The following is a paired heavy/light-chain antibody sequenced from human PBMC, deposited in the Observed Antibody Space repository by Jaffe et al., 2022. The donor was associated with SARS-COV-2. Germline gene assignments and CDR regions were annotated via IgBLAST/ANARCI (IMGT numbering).Light chain of an antibody. V-gene: IGLV3-25*03. Sequence: SYELTQPPSVSVSPGQTARITCSGDALPKLYAYWYQQKPGQAPVLVIYKDSARPSGIPERFSGSSSGTTVTLTISGVQAEDEADYYCQSADSSGTYAVFGGGTKLTVL. CDR3: QSADSSGTYAV. CDR1: ALPKLY. CDR2: KDS. J-gene: IGLJ2*01.
Heavy chain of an antibody. CDR2: IYPSDSDT. J-gene: IGHJ3*02. D-gene: IGHD6-19*01. Sequence: EVQLVQSGAEVKKPGESLKISCKGSGYSFTSYWIGWVRQMPGKGLEWMGIIYPSDSDTRYSPSFQGQVTISADKSISTAYLQWSSLKASDTAMYYCARRRSISVAVSVQDAFDIWGRGTMVTVSS. CDR3: ARRRSISVAVSVQDAFDI. V-gene: IGHV5-51*01. CDR1: GYSFTSYW.